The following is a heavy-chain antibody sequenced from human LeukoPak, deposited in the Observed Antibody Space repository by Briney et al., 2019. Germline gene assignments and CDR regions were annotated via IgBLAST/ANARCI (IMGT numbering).Heavy chain of an antibody. CDR3: ARQYGAGFDY. D-gene: IGHD4-17*01. CDR1: GGSISSSSYY. CDR2: IYYSGST. J-gene: IGHJ4*02. V-gene: IGHV4-39*01. Sequence: SETLSLTCTVSGGSISSSSYYWGWIRQPPGKGLEWIGSIYYSGSTYYNPSLKSRVTISVDTSKNQFSLKLSSVTAADTAVYYCARQYGAGFDYWGKGTLVTVSS.